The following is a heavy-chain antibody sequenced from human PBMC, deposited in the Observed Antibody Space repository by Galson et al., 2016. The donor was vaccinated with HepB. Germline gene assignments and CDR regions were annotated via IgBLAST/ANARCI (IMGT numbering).Heavy chain of an antibody. CDR3: ARERGRLVDY. V-gene: IGHV3-30*04. J-gene: IGHJ4*02. D-gene: IGHD3-9*01. CDR2: ISYDGSNK. Sequence: SLRLSCAASGFTFRDYAIHWVRQAPGKGLEWVTVISYDGSNKYYADSVMGRFTISRDNPRHTLYLQMNSLRPDDTAVYYCARERGRLVDYWGQGTLVTVSS. CDR1: GFTFRDYA.